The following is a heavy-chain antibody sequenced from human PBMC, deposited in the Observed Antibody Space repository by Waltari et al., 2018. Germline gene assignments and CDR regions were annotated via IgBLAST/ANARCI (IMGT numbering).Heavy chain of an antibody. Sequence: EVQLVESGGGWVQPGGSLRLSCAASGFTVSSTYMSWVRQAPGKGLGWVSVIYIGGSTYYADAVKGRFTSSRDNSKNMLYLQMDSLRAEDTAVYYCARDTSGTKGALDYWGQGILVTVSS. CDR3: ARDTSGTKGALDY. V-gene: IGHV3-66*01. D-gene: IGHD3-10*01. CDR2: IYIGGST. J-gene: IGHJ4*02. CDR1: GFTVSSTY.